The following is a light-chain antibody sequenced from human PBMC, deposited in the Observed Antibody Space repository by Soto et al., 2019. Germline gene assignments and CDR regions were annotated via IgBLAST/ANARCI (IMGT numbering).Light chain of an antibody. V-gene: IGLV2-14*01. Sequence: QSALTQPASVSGSPGQSITISCTGTSSDVGGFIFVSWYQQHPGRAPKLMIYDVSNRPSGVSNRFSGSKSGNTASLTISGLQADDDADYYCSSYTITSTLVIFGGGTKLTVL. CDR2: DVS. CDR1: SSDVGGFIF. CDR3: SSYTITSTLVI. J-gene: IGLJ2*01.